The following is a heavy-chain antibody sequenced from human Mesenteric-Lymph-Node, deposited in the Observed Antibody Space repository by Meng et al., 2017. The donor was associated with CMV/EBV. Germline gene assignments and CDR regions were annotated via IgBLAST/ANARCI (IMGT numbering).Heavy chain of an antibody. J-gene: IGHJ4*02. Sequence: KAFGYTFTGYYMHWVRQAPGQGLEWMGWINPNSGGTNYAQKFQGRVTMTRDTSISTAYMELSRLRSDDTAVYYCARDLRDGYNSGFDYWGQGTLVTVSS. D-gene: IGHD5-24*01. V-gene: IGHV1-2*02. CDR1: GYTFTGYY. CDR2: INPNSGGT. CDR3: ARDLRDGYNSGFDY.